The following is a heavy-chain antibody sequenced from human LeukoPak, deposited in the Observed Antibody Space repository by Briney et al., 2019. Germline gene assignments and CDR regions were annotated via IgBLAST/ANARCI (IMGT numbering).Heavy chain of an antibody. V-gene: IGHV4-59*01. J-gene: IGHJ4*02. Sequence: SETLSLTCTVSGGSISSYYWSWIRQPPGKGLEWIGYIYYSGSTNYNPSLKSRVTISVHTSKNQFSLKLSSVTAADTAVYYCARERRGGALDYWGQGTLVTVSS. CDR1: GGSISSYY. D-gene: IGHD3-16*01. CDR3: ARERRGGALDY. CDR2: IYYSGST.